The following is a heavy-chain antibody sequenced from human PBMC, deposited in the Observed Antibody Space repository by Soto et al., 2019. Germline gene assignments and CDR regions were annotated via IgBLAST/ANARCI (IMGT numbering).Heavy chain of an antibody. CDR3: AKGQIEAVAGRDAFDI. D-gene: IGHD6-19*01. V-gene: IGHV3-23*01. CDR1: GFTFSSYA. Sequence: EVQLLESGGGLVQPGGSLRLSCAASGFTFSSYAMSWVRQAPGKGLEWVSAVSGSGGSTYYADSVKGRFTISRDNSKNTLYLQMNSLRAEDTGVYYCAKGQIEAVAGRDAFDIGGQGTMVTVSS. J-gene: IGHJ3*02. CDR2: VSGSGGST.